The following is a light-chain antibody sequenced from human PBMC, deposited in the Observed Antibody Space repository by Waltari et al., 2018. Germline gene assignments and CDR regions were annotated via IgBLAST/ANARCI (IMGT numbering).Light chain of an antibody. V-gene: IGLV2-23*02. J-gene: IGLJ2*01. CDR1: SRDVGSYNL. Sequence: QSALTQPASVSGSPRQSITISCTGTSRDVGSYNLISWYQQYPGKAPKFMIYEVTKRPSVVSNRFSGSKSGNTASLTISGLQAEDEADYYCCSYAGGSSVVFGGGTKVTVL. CDR3: CSYAGGSSVV. CDR2: EVT.